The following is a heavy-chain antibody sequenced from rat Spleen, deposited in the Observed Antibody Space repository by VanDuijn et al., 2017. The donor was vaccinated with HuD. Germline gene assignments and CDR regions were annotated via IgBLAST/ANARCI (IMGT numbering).Heavy chain of an antibody. Sequence: EVQLVESGGGLVQPGRSLKISCAVSGFTFSNYGMAWVRQAPTKGLEWVATINYDGTSTHYPDSVKGRFTISRDNAESIVYLQMNSLKSEDTATYYCAVAGYGYWGQGTLVTVSS. CDR2: INYDGTST. V-gene: IGHV5-29*01. CDR1: GFTFSNYG. J-gene: IGHJ3*01. CDR3: AVAGYGY.